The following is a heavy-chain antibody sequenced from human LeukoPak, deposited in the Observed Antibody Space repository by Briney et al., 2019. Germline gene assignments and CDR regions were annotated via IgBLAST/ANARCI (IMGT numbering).Heavy chain of an antibody. J-gene: IGHJ4*02. V-gene: IGHV1-18*04. CDR1: GYTFTDYG. CDR3: ARGHLLSLDY. Sequence: ASVKVSCKASGYTFTDYGITWVRQAPGQGLEWKGWVSGNNGHTKYAQTLQGRVTMTTDTSTNTAYMELRSLRSDDTAVYYCARGHLLSLDYWGQGTLVTVSS. CDR2: VSGNNGHT.